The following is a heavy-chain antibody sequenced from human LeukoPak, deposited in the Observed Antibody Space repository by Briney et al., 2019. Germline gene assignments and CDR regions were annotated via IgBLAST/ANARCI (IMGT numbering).Heavy chain of an antibody. J-gene: IGHJ5*02. Sequence: SETLSLTCTVSGGSISPYFWSWFRQPLGKGLEWIGYISYTGSTIYSPSLKSRVTISVDTSKNQFSLQLTSVTAADTAVYYCARDDYRGVTNFDPWGQGTLVTVSS. CDR1: GGSISPYF. D-gene: IGHD3-10*01. CDR3: ARDDYRGVTNFDP. CDR2: ISYTGST. V-gene: IGHV4-59*01.